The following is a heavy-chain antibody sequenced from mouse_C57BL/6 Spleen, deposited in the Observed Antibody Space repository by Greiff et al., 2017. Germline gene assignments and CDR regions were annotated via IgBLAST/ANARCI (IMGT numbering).Heavy chain of an antibody. V-gene: IGHV1-55*01. Sequence: QVQLQQSGAELVKPGASVKMSCKASGYTFTSYWITWVKQRPGQGLEWIGDIYPGSGSTNYNEKFKSKATLTVDTSSSTAYMQLSSLTSEDSAVYYCARSQANPSWFAYWGQGTLVTVSA. CDR3: ARSQANPSWFAY. J-gene: IGHJ3*01. CDR2: IYPGSGST. CDR1: GYTFTSYW.